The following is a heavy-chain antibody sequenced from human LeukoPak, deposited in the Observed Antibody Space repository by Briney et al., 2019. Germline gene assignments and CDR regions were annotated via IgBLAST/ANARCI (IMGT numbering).Heavy chain of an antibody. V-gene: IGHV1-46*01. CDR3: ARITGGIYCSSTSCSKISGDFDY. Sequence: ASVNVSCMASGYTFTSYYMHWVRQAGGQGLEGLGIINHSGGSTSYAQKFQGRVTMTRDTSTSTVYMELSSLRSEDTAVYYCARITGGIYCSSTSCSKISGDFDYWGQGTLVTVSS. D-gene: IGHD2-2*01. CDR1: GYTFTSYY. CDR2: INHSGGST. J-gene: IGHJ4*02.